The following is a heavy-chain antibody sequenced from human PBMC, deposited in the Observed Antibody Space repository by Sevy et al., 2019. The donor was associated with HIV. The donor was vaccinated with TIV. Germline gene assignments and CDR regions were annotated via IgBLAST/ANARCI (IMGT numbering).Heavy chain of an antibody. CDR1: GFTFSTYN. Sequence: GGSLRLSCAASGFTFSTYNMHWVRQAPGKGLEWVSYISSTSNTIYYADSVKGRFTISRDNADNSLYLQMKSLRAEDSALYYCAVIGMITFGLAARGAFDIWGQGTMVTVSS. CDR3: AVIGMITFGLAARGAFDI. V-gene: IGHV3-48*01. D-gene: IGHD3-16*01. CDR2: ISSTSNTI. J-gene: IGHJ3*02.